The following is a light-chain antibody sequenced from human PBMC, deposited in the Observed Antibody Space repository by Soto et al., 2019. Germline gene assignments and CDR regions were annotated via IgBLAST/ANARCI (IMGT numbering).Light chain of an antibody. Sequence: DIPMTQSPSSLPASVGDRVTITCRASQGISNYLAWYQQKPGKGPKFLIYAASTLQSGVPSRFSGSGSGTDFSLTITSLQPEDVATYYCQKYNRAPWTFGQGTKVEIK. CDR1: QGISNY. CDR3: QKYNRAPWT. J-gene: IGKJ1*01. V-gene: IGKV1-27*01. CDR2: AAS.